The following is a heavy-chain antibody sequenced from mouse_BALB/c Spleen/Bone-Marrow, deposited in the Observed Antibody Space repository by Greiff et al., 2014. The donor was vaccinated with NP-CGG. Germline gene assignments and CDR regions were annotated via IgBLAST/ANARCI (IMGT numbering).Heavy chain of an antibody. CDR3: VRPHYYGSSYRYAMDY. D-gene: IGHD1-1*01. Sequence: DVKLVESGGGLVQPKGSLKLSCAASGFTFNTYAMNWVRQAPGKGLEWVARIRSKGNNYATYYADSVKDRFTISRDDSQSMLYLQMNNLKTEDTAMYYCVRPHYYGSSYRYAMDYWGQGTSVTVSS. V-gene: IGHV10-1*02. J-gene: IGHJ4*01. CDR2: IRSKGNNYAT. CDR1: GFTFNTYA.